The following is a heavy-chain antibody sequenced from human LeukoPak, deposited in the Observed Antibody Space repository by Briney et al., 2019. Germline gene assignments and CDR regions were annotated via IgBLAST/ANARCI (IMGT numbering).Heavy chain of an antibody. D-gene: IGHD1-14*01. CDR1: GFTFSTYS. V-gene: IGHV3-48*01. CDR2: ISTSSSTT. CDR3: ARDGKGLGNYMDV. Sequence: GGSLRLSCAASGFTFSTYSMNWVRQAPGKGLEWISYISTSSSTTNYADSVKGRFTISRDNAKNSLCLQMNSLRAEDTAVYYCARDGKGLGNYMDVWGKGTTVTVSS. J-gene: IGHJ6*03.